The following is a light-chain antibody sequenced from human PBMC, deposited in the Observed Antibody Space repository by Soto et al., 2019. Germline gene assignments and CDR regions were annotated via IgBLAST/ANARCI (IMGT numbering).Light chain of an antibody. V-gene: IGKV3-20*01. CDR2: GAS. J-gene: IGKJ4*01. CDR3: QQYGISPPT. Sequence: EIVFTRSASTVSLSPGERSALAGRASQSVNSNYLAWYQLRPGQAPSLLIYGASTRATDIPVRFSGSGSGSGFTLTISRLEPEDFAAYYCQQYGISPPTFGGGTKVDIK. CDR1: QSVNSNY.